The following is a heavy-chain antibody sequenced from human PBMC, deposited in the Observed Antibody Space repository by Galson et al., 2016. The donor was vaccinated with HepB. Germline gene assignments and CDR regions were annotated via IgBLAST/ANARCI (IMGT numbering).Heavy chain of an antibody. CDR3: ARDPGRTAIEYAFDI. V-gene: IGHV3-7*01. CDR1: GFPFSFYS. Sequence: SLRLSCAASGFPFSFYSMAWVRQAPGKGLEWVASIERVGSQYVDSVTGRFTISRDNTKNSLYLQMNSLRAEYTAIYYCARDPGRTAIEYAFDIWGQGTMVTVSS. D-gene: IGHD2-21*02. J-gene: IGHJ3*02. CDR2: IERVGSQ.